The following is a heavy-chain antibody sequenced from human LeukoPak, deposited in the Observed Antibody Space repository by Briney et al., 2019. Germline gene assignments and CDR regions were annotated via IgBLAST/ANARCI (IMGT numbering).Heavy chain of an antibody. Sequence: PGGSLRLSCAASGFTFSSYWMGWVRQAPGKGLEWVANIKQDGSEKYYVDSVKGRFTISRDNAKNSLYLQMNSLRAEDTAVYYCAREGRITIFGVVIGSAFDIWGQGTMVTVSS. CDR2: IKQDGSEK. D-gene: IGHD3-3*01. CDR3: AREGRITIFGVVIGSAFDI. CDR1: GFTFSSYW. V-gene: IGHV3-7*03. J-gene: IGHJ3*02.